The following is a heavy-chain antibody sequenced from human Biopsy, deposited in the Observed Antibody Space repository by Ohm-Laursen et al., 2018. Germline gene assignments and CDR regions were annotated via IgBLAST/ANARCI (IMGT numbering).Heavy chain of an antibody. V-gene: IGHV2-70*11. Sequence: TQTLTLTFSFSGLSLSTSRMCVRWIRQPPGKALERLACIVWDDVKYHSTSLKPRLTISSDTSKNQVVLTMTNIDPVDTSTYYCARDLFDQSWIHADYSYHGMDVWAQGTTVTVSS. CDR3: ARDLFDQSWIHADYSYHGMDV. CDR1: GLSLSTSRMC. D-gene: IGHD5-18*01. J-gene: IGHJ6*02. CDR2: IVWDDVK.